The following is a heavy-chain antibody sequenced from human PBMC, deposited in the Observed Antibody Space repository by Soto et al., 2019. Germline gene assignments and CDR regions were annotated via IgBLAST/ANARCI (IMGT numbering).Heavy chain of an antibody. D-gene: IGHD3-10*01. Sequence: PSETLSLTCTVSGGSISSYYWSWIRQPPGKGLEWIGYIYYSGSTNYNPSLKSRVTISVDTSKNQFSLKLSSVTAADTAVYYCARDVYGSGSYVYWGQGTLVTVSS. J-gene: IGHJ4*02. CDR2: IYYSGST. CDR3: ARDVYGSGSYVY. CDR1: GGSISSYY. V-gene: IGHV4-59*01.